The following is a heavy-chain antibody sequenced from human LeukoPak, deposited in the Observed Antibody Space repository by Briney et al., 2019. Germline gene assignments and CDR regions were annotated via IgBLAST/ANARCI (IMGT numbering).Heavy chain of an antibody. V-gene: IGHV4-59*01. CDR2: ISYSGGT. Sequence: PSETLSLTCSVSGVSISSYYWSWIRQSPGKGLEWIGYISYSGGTNYNPSLKSRVTISLDTSKNQFSLQLSSVTAADTAVYYCVRGERLGGDYWGQGTLVTVSS. CDR3: VRGERLGGDY. CDR1: GVSISSYY. D-gene: IGHD3-10*01. J-gene: IGHJ4*01.